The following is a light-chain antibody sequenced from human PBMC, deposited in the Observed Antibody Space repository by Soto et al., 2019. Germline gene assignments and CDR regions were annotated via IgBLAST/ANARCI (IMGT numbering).Light chain of an antibody. CDR1: SSDVGGYNY. Sequence: QSVLTQPASVSGSPGQSITISCTGTSSDVGGYNYVSWYQQHPGKAPKLMIYDVSNRPSGVSNRFSGSKSGNTASLTISGSQAEDEADYYCSSYTSSSTLLYVFGTGTKVTVL. CDR3: SSYTSSSTLLYV. J-gene: IGLJ1*01. CDR2: DVS. V-gene: IGLV2-14*01.